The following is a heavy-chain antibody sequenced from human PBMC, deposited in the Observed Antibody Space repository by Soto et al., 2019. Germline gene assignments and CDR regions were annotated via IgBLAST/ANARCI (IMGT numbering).Heavy chain of an antibody. CDR3: ASLRYFDTLAV. D-gene: IGHD3-9*01. CDR1: GGSISSYY. Sequence: SETLSLTCTVSGGSISSYYWSWIRQPPGKGLEWIGYIYYSGSTNYNPSLKSRVTISVDTSKNQFSLKLSSVTAADTAVYYCASLRYFDTLAVWGQGTTVTVSS. J-gene: IGHJ6*02. V-gene: IGHV4-59*01. CDR2: IYYSGST.